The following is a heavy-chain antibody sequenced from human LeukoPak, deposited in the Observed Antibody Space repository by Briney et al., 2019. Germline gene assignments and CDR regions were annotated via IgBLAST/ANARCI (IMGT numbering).Heavy chain of an antibody. CDR3: ARGVIVVVPAAIGGRDYYYYMDV. CDR2: INHSGST. Sequence: PSETLSLTCAVYGGSFSGYYWSWIRQPPGKGLEWIGEINHSGSTNYNPSLKSRVTISVDTSKNQFSLKLSSVTAADTAVYYCARGVIVVVPAAIGGRDYYYYMDVWGRGTTVTVSS. V-gene: IGHV4-34*01. CDR1: GGSFSGYY. D-gene: IGHD2-2*01. J-gene: IGHJ6*03.